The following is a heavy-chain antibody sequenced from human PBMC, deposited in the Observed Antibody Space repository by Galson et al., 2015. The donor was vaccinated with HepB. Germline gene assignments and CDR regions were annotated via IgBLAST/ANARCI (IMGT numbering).Heavy chain of an antibody. CDR3: AREGLGRRRAFDI. CDR2: IYSDGST. J-gene: IGHJ3*02. Sequence: SLRLSCAASGFTVSGNYMSWVRQAPGKGLEWVSVIYSDGSTYYADSVKGRFTISRDNSKKTLYLRMNSLRTEDTAVYYCAREGLGRRRAFDIWGQGTMVTVSS. CDR1: GFTVSGNY. V-gene: IGHV3-66*02. D-gene: IGHD6-19*01.